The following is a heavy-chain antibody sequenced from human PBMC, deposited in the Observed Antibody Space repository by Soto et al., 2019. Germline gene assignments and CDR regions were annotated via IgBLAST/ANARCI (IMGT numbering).Heavy chain of an antibody. CDR1: GYPFGDYA. D-gene: IGHD2-2*02. CDR2: IGPIEAHAP. CDR3: AKDAIPYNGRDDAFDL. V-gene: IGHV3-23*01. Sequence: EVQLLESGGDLVQPGGTLILSCVASGYPFGDYAMRWVRQAPGKGLEWVSAIGPIEAHAPAYAASVKGRFTISRDTSRNILYLQMTNLRAEDTGVYYCAKDAIPYNGRDDAFDLWGQGTMVTVSS. J-gene: IGHJ3*01.